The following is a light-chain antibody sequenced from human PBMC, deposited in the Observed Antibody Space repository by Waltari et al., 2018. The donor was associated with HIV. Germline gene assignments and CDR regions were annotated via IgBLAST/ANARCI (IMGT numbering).Light chain of an antibody. CDR2: SNN. Sequence: QSVLTQPPSASGAPGQSVIISCSGSSSNIGSKTVNWYRQLPGTAPKLLIYSNNQRPSGVPDRFSGPKSGTSASLAISGLQSGDEADYYCAAWEDSLNGPNYVFGSGTTVTVL. CDR1: SSNIGSKT. J-gene: IGLJ1*01. V-gene: IGLV1-44*01. CDR3: AAWEDSLNGPNYV.